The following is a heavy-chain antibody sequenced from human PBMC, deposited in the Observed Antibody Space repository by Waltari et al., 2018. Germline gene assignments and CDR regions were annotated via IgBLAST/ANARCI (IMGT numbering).Heavy chain of an antibody. D-gene: IGHD3-16*02. CDR3: ATSVAWYLGELSSKIDDY. V-gene: IGHV1-24*01. CDR1: GYTLTELS. CDR2: LDPEDGET. Sequence: QVQLVQSGAEVKKPGASVKVSCKVSGYTLTELSMHWVRQAPGKGLEWMGGLDPEDGETIYAQKFQGRVTMTEDTSTDTAYMELSSLRSEDTAVYYCATSVAWYLGELSSKIDDYWGQGTLVTVSS. J-gene: IGHJ4*02.